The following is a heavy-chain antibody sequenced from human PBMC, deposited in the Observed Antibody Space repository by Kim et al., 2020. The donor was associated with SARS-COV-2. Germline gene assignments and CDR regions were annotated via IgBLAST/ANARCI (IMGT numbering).Heavy chain of an antibody. V-gene: IGHV1-3*01. CDR3: ARNIVGTIEFDY. Sequence: ASVKVSCKTSGYTFISYAVHWVRQAPGQRLEWMGWINAGNGNTYHSQKFQGRVTITRDTSTTTAYMELSSLRSEDTAVYYCARNIVGTIEFDYWGQGTVV. CDR1: GYTFISYA. D-gene: IGHD5-12*01. J-gene: IGHJ4*02. CDR2: INAGNGNT.